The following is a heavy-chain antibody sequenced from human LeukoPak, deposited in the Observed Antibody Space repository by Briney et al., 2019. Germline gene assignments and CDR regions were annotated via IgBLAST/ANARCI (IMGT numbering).Heavy chain of an antibody. CDR1: GGSISSGGYS. J-gene: IGHJ4*02. CDR2: IYHSGST. V-gene: IGHV4-30-2*02. Sequence: SETLSLTCAVSGGSISSGGYSWSWIRQPPGKGLEWIGYIYHSGSTYYNPSLKSRVTISVDRSKNQFSLKLSSVTAADTAVYYCARGVATAVRYFDYWGQGTLVTVSS. D-gene: IGHD5-18*01. CDR3: ARGVATAVRYFDY.